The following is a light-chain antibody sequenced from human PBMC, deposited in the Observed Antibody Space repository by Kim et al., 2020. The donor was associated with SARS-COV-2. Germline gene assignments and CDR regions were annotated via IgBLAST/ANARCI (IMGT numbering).Light chain of an antibody. CDR1: QGISSW. CDR2: EAS. J-gene: IGKJ1*01. V-gene: IGKV1-5*03. CDR3: QQYADYSRT. Sequence: ATRGDTVTITCRASQGISSWLAWYQQIPGKAPKLLIHEASNLRTGVPSRFSGSGVGTEFTLTISSLQPDDFATYYCQQYADYSRTFGQGTKVDIK.